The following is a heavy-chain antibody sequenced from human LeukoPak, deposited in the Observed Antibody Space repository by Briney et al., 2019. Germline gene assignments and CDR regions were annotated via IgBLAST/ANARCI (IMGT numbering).Heavy chain of an antibody. D-gene: IGHD3-22*01. J-gene: IGHJ3*02. Sequence: SETLSLTCTVSGGSISSYYWSWIRQPPGKGLEWIGYIYYSGSTNYNPSLKSRVTISVDTSKNQFSLKLSSVTAADTAVYYCARVHYYDSSGPRGDAFDIWGQGTRVTVSS. V-gene: IGHV4-59*01. CDR1: GGSISSYY. CDR2: IYYSGST. CDR3: ARVHYYDSSGPRGDAFDI.